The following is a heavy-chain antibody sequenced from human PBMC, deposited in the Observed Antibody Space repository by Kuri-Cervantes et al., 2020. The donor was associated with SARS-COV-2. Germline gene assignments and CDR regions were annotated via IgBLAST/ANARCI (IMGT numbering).Heavy chain of an antibody. V-gene: IGHV4-61*09. D-gene: IGHD1-26*01. J-gene: IGHJ4*02. CDR1: GDSISSGNHY. CDR2: VYTNGRT. Sequence: LRLSCAVSGDSISSGNHYWSWIRQPAGKGLEWIGYVYTNGRTNYNPSLKSRVTMSVDTSKNQFSLKLSSVTAADTAVYYCAREEAIGSPSQDWGQGTLVTVSS. CDR3: AREEAIGSPSQD.